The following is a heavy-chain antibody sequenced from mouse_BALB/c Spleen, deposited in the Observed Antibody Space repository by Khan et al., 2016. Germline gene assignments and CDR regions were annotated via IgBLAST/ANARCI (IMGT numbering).Heavy chain of an antibody. CDR3: ARGYGNYVNWYFDV. D-gene: IGHD2-10*02. J-gene: IGHJ1*01. Sequence: VQLKQSGPELEKPGASVKISCKASGYSFTGYNMNWVKQSNGKSLEWIGNIDPYYGGTSYNQKFKGKATLTVDKSSSTAYMQLKSLTSEDAAVYNCARGYGNYVNWYFDVWGAGTTVTVSS. CDR1: GYSFTGYN. CDR2: IDPYYGGT. V-gene: IGHV1-39*01.